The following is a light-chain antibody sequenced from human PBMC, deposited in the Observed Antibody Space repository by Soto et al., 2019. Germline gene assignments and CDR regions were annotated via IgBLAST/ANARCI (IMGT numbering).Light chain of an antibody. J-gene: IGLJ1*01. CDR3: SSYGGRYNYV. CDR2: XVI. V-gene: IGLV2-14*03. CDR1: SGDIGSYNR. Sequence: QSVLTQPASWSGSPGQSITISCTGTSGDIGSYNRVSWYQQHPCKSPKLIIYXVIDLPSGVSNRFSGSKSGNTASLTISGLQAEDEADYYCSSYGGRYNYVFGTGTKVTVL.